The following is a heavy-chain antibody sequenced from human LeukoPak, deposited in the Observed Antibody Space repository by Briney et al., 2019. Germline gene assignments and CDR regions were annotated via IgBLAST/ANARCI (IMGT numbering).Heavy chain of an antibody. J-gene: IGHJ4*02. Sequence: PSETLSLTCTVSGGSISSGSYYWSWIRQPPGKGLEWIGYIYYSGSTNYNPSLKSRVTISVDTSKNQFSLKLSSVTAADTAVYYCARQRDIVGVKNYFDYWGQGTLVTVSS. V-gene: IGHV4-61*01. CDR1: GGSISSGSYY. D-gene: IGHD1-26*01. CDR2: IYYSGST. CDR3: ARQRDIVGVKNYFDY.